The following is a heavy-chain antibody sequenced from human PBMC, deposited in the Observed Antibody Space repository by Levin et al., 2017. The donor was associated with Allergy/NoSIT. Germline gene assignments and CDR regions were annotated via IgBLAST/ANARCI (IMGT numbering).Heavy chain of an antibody. CDR2: IYWDDDK. V-gene: IGHV2-5*02. Sequence: ASGPTLVKPPQTLTLTCNFSGFSLSTSGVGVGWIRQPPGRALEWLAVIYWDDDKRYSPFLKSRLTITKDTSKNQVVLTVTNMDPVDTATYYCAHKNSRYYFGYWGQGTLVSVSS. J-gene: IGHJ4*02. CDR1: GFSLSTSGVG. D-gene: IGHD3-9*01. CDR3: AHKNSRYYFGY.